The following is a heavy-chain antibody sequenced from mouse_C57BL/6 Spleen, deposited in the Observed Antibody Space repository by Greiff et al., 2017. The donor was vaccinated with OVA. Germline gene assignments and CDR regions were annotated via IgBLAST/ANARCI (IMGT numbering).Heavy chain of an antibody. Sequence: VNVVESGAELVKPGASVKISCKASGYAFSSYWMNWVKQRPGKGLEWIGQIYPGDGDTNYNGKFKGKATLTADKSSSTAYMQLSSLTSEDSAVYFCARDDYDGYWGQGTTLTVSS. CDR3: ARDDYDGY. CDR2: IYPGDGDT. D-gene: IGHD2-4*01. CDR1: GYAFSSYW. J-gene: IGHJ2*01. V-gene: IGHV1-80*01.